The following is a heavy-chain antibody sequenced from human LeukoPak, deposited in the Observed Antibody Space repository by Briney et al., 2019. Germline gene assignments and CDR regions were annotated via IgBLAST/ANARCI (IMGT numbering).Heavy chain of an antibody. V-gene: IGHV4-34*01. CDR1: GGSFSGYY. CDR3: ARGQGRERRYFVL. J-gene: IGHJ4*02. D-gene: IGHD3-9*01. CDR2: INHSGST. Sequence: SETLSLTCAVYGGSFSGYYWSWIRQPPGKGLEWIGEINHSGSTNYNPSLKSRVTISVDTSKNQFSLKLSSVTAADTAVYYCARGQGRERRYFVLWGQGTLVTVSS.